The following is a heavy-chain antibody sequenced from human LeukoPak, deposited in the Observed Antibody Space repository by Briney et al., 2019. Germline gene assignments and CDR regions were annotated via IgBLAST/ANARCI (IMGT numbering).Heavy chain of an antibody. CDR1: GGSFSGYY. CDR2: INHSGST. Sequence: SETLSLTCAVYGGSFSGYYWSWIRQPPGKGLEWIGEINHSGSTNYNPSLKSRVTISVDTSKNQFSLKLSSVTAADTAVYYCARGGSYYDMLTGYYSWGNYWGQGTLVTVSS. V-gene: IGHV4-34*01. J-gene: IGHJ4*02. CDR3: ARGGSYYDMLTGYYSWGNY. D-gene: IGHD3-9*01.